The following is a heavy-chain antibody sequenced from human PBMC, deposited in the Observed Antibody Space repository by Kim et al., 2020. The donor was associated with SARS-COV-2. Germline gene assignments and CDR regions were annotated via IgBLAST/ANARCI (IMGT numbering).Heavy chain of an antibody. CDR2: INPSGGST. Sequence: ASVKVSCKTSEYTFTNYYMHWVRQAPGQGLEWMGLINPSGGSTSYAQKFQGRVTMTRDTSTSIAYMELTSLRSEDTAVYYCARDRVVATEDYGMDVWGQGTTITVSS. CDR3: ARDRVVATEDYGMDV. CDR1: EYTFTNYY. V-gene: IGHV1-46*01. D-gene: IGHD5-12*01. J-gene: IGHJ6*02.